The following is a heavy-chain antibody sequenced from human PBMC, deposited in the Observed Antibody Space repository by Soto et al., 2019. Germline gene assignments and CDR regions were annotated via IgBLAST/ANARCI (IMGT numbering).Heavy chain of an antibody. CDR1: GFTFDDYT. D-gene: IGHD2-8*01. V-gene: IGHV3-43*01. CDR3: AKDTLHCTNGVCSTYYYYYGMDV. Sequence: PGGSLRLSCAASGFTFDDYTMHWVRQAPGKGLEWVSLISWDGGSTYYADSVKGRFTISRDNSKNSLYLQMNSLRTEDTALYYCAKDTLHCTNGVCSTYYYYYGMDVWGQGTTVTVSS. J-gene: IGHJ6*02. CDR2: ISWDGGST.